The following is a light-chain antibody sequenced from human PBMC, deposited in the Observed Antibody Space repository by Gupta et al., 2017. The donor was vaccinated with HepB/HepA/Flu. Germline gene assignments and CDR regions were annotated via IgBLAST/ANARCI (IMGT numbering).Light chain of an antibody. V-gene: IGLV2-14*03. CDR3: SSYTTSNSYV. Sequence: QSALPQPASVSASPGQSITISCTGTSSDVGLYNFVSWYQQHPGKVPKLLIHGVSVRPSGVSDRFSGSKSGNTASLTISGLQSEDEADYYCSSYTTSNSYVFGTGTTLSVL. J-gene: IGLJ1*01. CDR2: GVS. CDR1: SSDVGLYNF.